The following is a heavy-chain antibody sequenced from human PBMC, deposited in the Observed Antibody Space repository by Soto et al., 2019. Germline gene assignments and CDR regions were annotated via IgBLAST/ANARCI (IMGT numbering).Heavy chain of an antibody. CDR2: IKQDGSER. J-gene: IGHJ4*02. CDR3: ARDGVEDN. D-gene: IGHD3-10*01. CDR1: GFTFSTYW. Sequence: GGSLRLSCAASGFTFSTYWMSWVRQAPGKGLEWVADIKQDGSERYYVDSVRGRFTISRDNAKNSLYLQMNSLRAEDTAVYYCARDGVEDNWGQGTLVTVSS. V-gene: IGHV3-7*01.